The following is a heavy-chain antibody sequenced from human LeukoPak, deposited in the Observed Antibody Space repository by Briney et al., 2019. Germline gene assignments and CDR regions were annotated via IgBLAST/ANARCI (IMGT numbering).Heavy chain of an antibody. Sequence: PSETLSLTCTVSSGPISDYYWSWIRQPPGEGLEWIGYIYYSGSTNYNPSLKSRVTILVDMCKNQFSLKMSSVTSADTAVYYCARELKVGNTGYYFDYWGQGTLVTVSS. J-gene: IGHJ4*02. CDR2: IYYSGST. D-gene: IGHD2/OR15-2a*01. CDR3: ARELKVGNTGYYFDY. CDR1: SGPISDYY. V-gene: IGHV4-59*01.